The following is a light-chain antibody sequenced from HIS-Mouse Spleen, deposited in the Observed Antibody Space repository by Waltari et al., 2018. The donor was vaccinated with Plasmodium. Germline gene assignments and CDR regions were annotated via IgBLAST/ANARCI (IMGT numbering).Light chain of an antibody. CDR2: EDS. CDR3: YSTDSSGNHRV. Sequence: SYELTQPPSVSVSPGQTARITCSGDALPNKYAYWYQHKSGQAPVLFIYEDSNRPSGIPERFSCSSSGTMATLTISGAQVEDEADYYCYSTDSSGNHRVFGGGTKLTVL. J-gene: IGLJ3*02. CDR1: ALPNKY. V-gene: IGLV3-10*01.